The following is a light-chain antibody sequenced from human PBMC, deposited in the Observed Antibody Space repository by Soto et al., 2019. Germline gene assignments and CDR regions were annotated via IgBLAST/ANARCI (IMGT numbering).Light chain of an antibody. CDR3: QQATSFPPT. CDR2: AAS. Sequence: DIQMTQSPSSVSASVGYRVTITCRASQGISNWLAWYQQKPGKAPNLLIFAASSLQSGVPSRFSGSGSGTDFTLTISDLQPEDFSTYYCQQATSFPPTFGQGTKLEIK. CDR1: QGISNW. J-gene: IGKJ2*01. V-gene: IGKV1-12*01.